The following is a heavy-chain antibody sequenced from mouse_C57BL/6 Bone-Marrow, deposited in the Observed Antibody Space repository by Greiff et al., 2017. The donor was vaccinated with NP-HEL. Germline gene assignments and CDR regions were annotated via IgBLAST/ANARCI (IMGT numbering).Heavy chain of an antibody. CDR1: GFTFTDYY. J-gene: IGHJ4*01. V-gene: IGHV7-3*01. CDR3: ARSSHYEYADDPFYAMDY. D-gene: IGHD2-4*01. CDR2: ISNRANGYTS. Sequence: EVMLVESGGGLVQPGGSLSLSCAASGFTFTDYYMSWVRQPPGKALEWLVFISNRANGYTSEYSASVKGRFTISRDNSQSILYLQMKSLRAEDSATYYCARSSHYEYADDPFYAMDYWGQGTSVTVSS.